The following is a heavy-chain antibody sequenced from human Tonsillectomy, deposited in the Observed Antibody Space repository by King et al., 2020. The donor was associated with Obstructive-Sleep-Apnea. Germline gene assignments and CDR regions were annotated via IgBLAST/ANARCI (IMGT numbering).Heavy chain of an antibody. CDR3: LRCRGGSSWYLGGTAFDI. J-gene: IGHJ3*02. Sequence: VQLVESGGGVVQPGRSLRLSCAASGFSFRTYAMWWVRQAPGKGLEWVAVISYDESNKYYADSVKGRFTISRDNSKNTLSLQMNSLRADDTAVFYCLRCRGGSSWYLGGTAFDIWGQGTMVTVSS. D-gene: IGHD6-13*01. V-gene: IGHV3-30*04. CDR2: ISYDESNK. CDR1: GFSFRTYA.